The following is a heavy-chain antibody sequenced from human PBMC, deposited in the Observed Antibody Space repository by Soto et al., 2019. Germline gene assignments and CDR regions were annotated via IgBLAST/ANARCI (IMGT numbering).Heavy chain of an antibody. CDR1: GDSVSRNRAA. Sequence: SQTLSLTYAISGDSVSRNRAAWNWIRQSPSRGLEWLGRTYYRSKWYSDYAGSVKSRITINADTSKNQFSLHLNSVTPQDTAVYYCARGPSPLAYWGRGTVVTVSS. CDR3: ARGPSPLAY. D-gene: IGHD6-6*01. CDR2: TYYRSKWYS. V-gene: IGHV6-1*01. J-gene: IGHJ4*02.